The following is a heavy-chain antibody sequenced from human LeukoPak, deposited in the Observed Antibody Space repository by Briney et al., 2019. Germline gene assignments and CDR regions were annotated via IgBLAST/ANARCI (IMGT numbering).Heavy chain of an antibody. CDR2: IYHSGST. J-gene: IGHJ3*02. CDR3: ASLRWSDAFDI. Sequence: GSLRLSCAASGFTVSSNYMSWVRQPPGKGLEWIGEIYHSGSTNYNPSLKSRVTISVDKSKNQFSLKLSSVTAADTAVYYCASLRWSDAFDIWGQGTMVTVSS. V-gene: IGHV4-4*02. D-gene: IGHD4-23*01. CDR1: GFTVSSNY.